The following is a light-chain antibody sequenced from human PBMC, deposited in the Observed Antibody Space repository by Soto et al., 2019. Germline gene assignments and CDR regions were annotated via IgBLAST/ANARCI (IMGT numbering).Light chain of an antibody. CDR2: WAS. CDR1: EIFLYSSNNKNY. J-gene: IGKJ5*01. Sequence: ILMTQSPASLAVSLGERATINFKSIEIFLYSSNNKNYLAWYQQKPGQPPKLLIYWASTRESGVPDRFSGSGSGTDFTLTISSLQAEDVAVYYCQQYYSTMITFGQGTRLEIK. V-gene: IGKV4-1*01. CDR3: QQYYSTMIT.